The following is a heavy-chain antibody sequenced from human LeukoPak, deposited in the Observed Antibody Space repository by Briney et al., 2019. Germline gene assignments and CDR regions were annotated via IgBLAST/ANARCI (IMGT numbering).Heavy chain of an antibody. D-gene: IGHD3-22*01. CDR3: ARASYSYDINGWVPFDY. CDR2: IYSSGST. V-gene: IGHV4-59*08. CDR1: GGSIHLYY. Sequence: SETLSLTCTVSGGSIHLYYWRWLRQPPGKTLVYRAYIYSSGSTNYNPSLKSRVTISGDTAKNQFSLRLSSVTAADTAVYYCARASYSYDINGWVPFDYWGQGTLVTVSS. J-gene: IGHJ4*02.